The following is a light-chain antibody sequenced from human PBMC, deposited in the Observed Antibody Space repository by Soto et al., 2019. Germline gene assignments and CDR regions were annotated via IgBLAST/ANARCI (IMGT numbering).Light chain of an antibody. CDR1: QTITTF. J-gene: IGKJ1*01. CDR3: QQYNSYS. CDR2: AAT. Sequence: IHMTQSPSSLSASVGVRVTIICRASQTITTFLNWYQQKPGKAPKLLIYAATTSQSGVPSRFSGSGSGTYFTLTISSLQPDDFATYYCQQYNSYSFGQGTKVDIK. V-gene: IGKV1-39*01.